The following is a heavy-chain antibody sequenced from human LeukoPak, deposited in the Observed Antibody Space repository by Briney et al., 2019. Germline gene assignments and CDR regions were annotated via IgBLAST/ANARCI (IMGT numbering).Heavy chain of an antibody. D-gene: IGHD2-2*02. CDR2: LNWNGGIT. Sequence: PGGSLRLSCEASGFIFQDFGMSWVRQAPGKGLEWVSGLNWNGGITDYADSVKGRFTISRDNAKNSLYLEMHSLRAEDTALYYCARDEGYCSSSTCYTLDYWGQGALVTVSS. CDR3: ARDEGYCSSSTCYTLDY. J-gene: IGHJ4*02. CDR1: GFIFQDFG. V-gene: IGHV3-20*04.